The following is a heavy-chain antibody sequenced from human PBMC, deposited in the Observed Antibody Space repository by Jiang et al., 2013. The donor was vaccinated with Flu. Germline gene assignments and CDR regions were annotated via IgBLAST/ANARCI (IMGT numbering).Heavy chain of an antibody. D-gene: IGHD6-19*01. CDR2: IYCSGST. CDR1: GGSISSYY. CDR3: ARSTVAGDDY. J-gene: IGHJ4*02. V-gene: IGHV4-59*01. Sequence: GLVKPSETLSLTCTVSGGSISSYYWSWIRQPPGKGLEWIGYIYCSGSTNYNPSLKSRVTISVDTSKNQFSLKLSSVTAADTAVYYCARSTVAGDDYWGQGTLVTVSS.